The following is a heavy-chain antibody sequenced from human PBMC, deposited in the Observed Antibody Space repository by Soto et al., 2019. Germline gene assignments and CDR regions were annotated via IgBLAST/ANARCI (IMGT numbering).Heavy chain of an antibody. CDR2: IIGSVGST. D-gene: IGHD1-20*01. V-gene: IGHV3-23*01. Sequence: GSLRLSCAASGFTFSSYAMSWVRQAPGKGLEWVSAIIGSVGSTYYADSVKGRFTISRDNSKNTLYLQMNSLRAEDTAVYYCAKDRVRYNYLYYFDYWGQGTLVTVSS. J-gene: IGHJ4*02. CDR3: AKDRVRYNYLYYFDY. CDR1: GFTFSSYA.